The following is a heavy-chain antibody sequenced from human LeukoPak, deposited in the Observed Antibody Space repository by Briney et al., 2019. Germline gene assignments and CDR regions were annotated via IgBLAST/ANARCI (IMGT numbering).Heavy chain of an antibody. CDR1: GFTFSSYS. V-gene: IGHV3-48*04. D-gene: IGHD3-22*01. J-gene: IGHJ6*03. CDR3: ARDYYDSRYYYYMDV. CDR2: ISSSSSTI. Sequence: GGSLRLSCAASGFTFSSYSMNWVRQAPGKGLEWVSYISSSSSTIYYADSVKGRFTISRDNAKNSLYLQMNSLRAEDTAVYYCARDYYDSRYYYYMDVWGKGTTVTVSS.